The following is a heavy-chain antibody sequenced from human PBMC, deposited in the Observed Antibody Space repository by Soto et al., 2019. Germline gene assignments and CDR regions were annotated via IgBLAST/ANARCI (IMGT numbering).Heavy chain of an antibody. D-gene: IGHD2-2*02. V-gene: IGHV1-8*01. CDR1: GYTFTSYD. CDR3: ALYCSSTSCYSTPGFDP. Sequence: ASVKVSCKVSGYTFTSYDINWVRQATGQGLEWMGWMNPNSGNTGYAQKFQGRVTMTRNTSISTAYMELSSLRSEDTAVYYCALYCSSTSCYSTPGFDPWGQGTLVTVSS. J-gene: IGHJ5*02. CDR2: MNPNSGNT.